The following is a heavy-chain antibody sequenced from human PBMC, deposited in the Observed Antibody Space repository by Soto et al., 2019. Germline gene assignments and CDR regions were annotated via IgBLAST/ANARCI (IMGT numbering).Heavy chain of an antibody. D-gene: IGHD4-17*01. Sequence: PSETLSLTCTVSGGSISSYYWSWIRQPPGKGLEWIGYIYYSGSTNYNPSLKSRVTISVDTSKNQLSLKLSSVTAADTAVYYCARMVRATVTTTNWSDPWGQGTLVTVS. J-gene: IGHJ5*02. CDR3: ARMVRATVTTTNWSDP. CDR1: GGSISSYY. V-gene: IGHV4-59*01. CDR2: IYYSGST.